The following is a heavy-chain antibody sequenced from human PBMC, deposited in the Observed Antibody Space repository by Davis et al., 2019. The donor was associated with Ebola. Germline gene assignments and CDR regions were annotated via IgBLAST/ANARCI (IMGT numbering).Heavy chain of an antibody. Sequence: SETLSLTCTVSGGSISSSSYYWGWIRQPPGKGLEWIGSIYYSGSTYYNPSLKSRVTISVDTSKNQFSLKLSSVTAADTAVYYCEMGGATVYAFDIWGQGTMVTVSS. J-gene: IGHJ3*02. CDR3: EMGGATVYAFDI. D-gene: IGHD1-26*01. CDR2: IYYSGST. V-gene: IGHV4-39*01. CDR1: GGSISSSSYY.